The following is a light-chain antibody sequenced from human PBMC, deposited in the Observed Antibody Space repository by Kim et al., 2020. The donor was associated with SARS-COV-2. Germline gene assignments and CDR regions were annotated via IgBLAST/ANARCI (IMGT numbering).Light chain of an antibody. CDR1: QSVSSY. CDR3: QGGGDWALS. V-gene: IGKV3-11*01. CDR2: DAS. J-gene: IGKJ4*01. Sequence: EIVLTQSPATLSLSPGERATLSCRASQSVSSYLVWYQQKPGQAPRLLIYDASNRATGIPARFSGSGSGTDFALTISSLGPEDFAVYYGQGGGDWALSVGGGTEV.